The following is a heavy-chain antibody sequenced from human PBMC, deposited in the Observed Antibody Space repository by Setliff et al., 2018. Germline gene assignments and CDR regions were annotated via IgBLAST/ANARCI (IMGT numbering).Heavy chain of an antibody. V-gene: IGHV3-11*04. CDR3: AKVKTYYYDSSTLDY. Sequence: GGSLRLSCAASVFTFSDYYMSWIRQAPGKGLEWVSYISSSGSTIYYADPVKGRFTISRDNAKNSLYLQMNSLRAKDTAVYYCAKVKTYYYDSSTLDYWGQGTLVTVSS. D-gene: IGHD3-22*01. CDR1: VFTFSDYY. J-gene: IGHJ4*02. CDR2: ISSSGSTI.